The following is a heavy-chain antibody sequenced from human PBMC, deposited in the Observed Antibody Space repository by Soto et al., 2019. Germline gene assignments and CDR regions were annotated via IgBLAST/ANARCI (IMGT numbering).Heavy chain of an antibody. CDR2: ISAYNGNT. CDR3: ASIGGFGELVPHANPSYYYGMDV. CDR1: GYTFTSYG. J-gene: IGHJ6*02. V-gene: IGHV1-18*01. Sequence: QVQLVQSGAEVKKPGASVKVSCKASGYTFTSYGISWVRQAPGQGLEWMGWISAYNGNTNYAQKLQGRVTMTTDTSTSTAYMERRSLRSDDTAVYYCASIGGFGELVPHANPSYYYGMDVWGQGTTVTVSS. D-gene: IGHD3-10*01.